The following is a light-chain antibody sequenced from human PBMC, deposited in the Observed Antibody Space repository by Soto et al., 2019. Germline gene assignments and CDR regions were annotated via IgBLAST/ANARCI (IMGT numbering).Light chain of an antibody. CDR1: SSDVGAYDH. Sequence: QSALTQPRSVSGSPGQSVTISCTGTSSDVGAYDHVSWYQQHPGKAPKLMIHDVNQRPSGVPDRLSGSKSGNTASLTISGLXXXXXXXXYCCXFAAMSGYVFGTGTKLTVL. CDR2: DVN. J-gene: IGLJ1*01. V-gene: IGLV2-11*01. CDR3: CXFAAMSGYV.